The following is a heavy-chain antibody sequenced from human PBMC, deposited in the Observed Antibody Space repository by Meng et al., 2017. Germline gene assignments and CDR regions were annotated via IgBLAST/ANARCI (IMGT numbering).Heavy chain of an antibody. CDR3: AKDVDYGDYGDYGMDV. V-gene: IGHV3-43*01. CDR2: ISWDGGST. J-gene: IGHJ6*02. Sequence: GGSLRLSCTASGFTFDDYTMHWVRQAPGKGLEWVSLISWDGGSTYYADSVKGRFTISRDNSKNSLYLQMNSLRTEDTALYYCAKDVDYGDYGDYGMDVWGQGPTVTVSS. D-gene: IGHD4-17*01. CDR1: GFTFDDYT.